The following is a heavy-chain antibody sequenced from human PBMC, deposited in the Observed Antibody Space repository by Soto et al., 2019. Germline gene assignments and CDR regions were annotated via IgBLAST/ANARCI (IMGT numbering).Heavy chain of an antibody. CDR1: GFTFTSSA. CDR2: IAVGSGYT. D-gene: IGHD2-8*01. Sequence: SVKVSCKASGFTFTSSAFQWVRQARGQRLEWIGWIAVGSGYTNYAQRFQDRVTLTRDMSTATTYMELSRLTSEDTAIYYCAADATAWQQMVPSDYWGQGTLVTAPQ. J-gene: IGHJ4*02. V-gene: IGHV1-58*01. CDR3: AADATAWQQMVPSDY.